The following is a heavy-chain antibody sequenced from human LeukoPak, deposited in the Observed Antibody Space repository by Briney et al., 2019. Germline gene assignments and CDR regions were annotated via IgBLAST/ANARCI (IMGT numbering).Heavy chain of an antibody. D-gene: IGHD5-18*01. CDR3: ARLPLTARRHFDY. CDR1: GFTFSTYW. J-gene: IGHJ4*02. CDR2: IKEDGRQK. V-gene: IGHV3-7*05. Sequence: GGSLRLSCAASGFTFSTYWMSWVRQAPGKGLEWVANIKEDGRQKYYVDSVKGRFTISRDSAKNSQYLQMNSLRAEDTAVYYCARLPLTARRHFDYWGQGTLVTVSS.